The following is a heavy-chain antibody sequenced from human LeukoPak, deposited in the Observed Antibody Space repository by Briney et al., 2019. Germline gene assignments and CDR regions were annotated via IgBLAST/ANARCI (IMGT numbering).Heavy chain of an antibody. CDR3: ARVPPKDIVVVPAASLVSGWFDP. CDR2: IYYSGNT. D-gene: IGHD2-2*01. J-gene: IGHJ5*02. V-gene: IGHV4-39*01. Sequence: KSSETLSLTCTVSDGSISSSTYWGWIRQPPGKGLEWIGSIYYSGNTYYNPSLKSRVTISGDTSKNQFSLKLSSVTAADTAVYYCARVPPKDIVVVPAASLVSGWFDPWGQGTLVTVSS. CDR1: DGSISSSTY.